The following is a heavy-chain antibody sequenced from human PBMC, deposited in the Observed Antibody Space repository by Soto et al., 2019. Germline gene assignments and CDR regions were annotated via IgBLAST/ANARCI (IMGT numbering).Heavy chain of an antibody. CDR3: ARENPTRGGGAFDI. D-gene: IGHD3-16*01. V-gene: IGHV3-48*01. J-gene: IGHJ3*02. CDR2: ISSSSSII. CDR1: GFTLSSYS. Sequence: EVQLVESGGGLVQPGGSLRLSCAASGFTLSSYSMNWVRQAPGKGLEWVSNISSSSSIIYYADSVKGRFTISRDNAKNSLYLQMNSLRAEDTAVYYCARENPTRGGGAFDIWGQGTMVTVSS.